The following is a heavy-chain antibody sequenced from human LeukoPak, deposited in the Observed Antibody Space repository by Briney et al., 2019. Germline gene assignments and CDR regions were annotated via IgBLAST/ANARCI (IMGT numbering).Heavy chain of an antibody. V-gene: IGHV1-46*01. CDR3: ARSWGDIVVVPAAFDY. CDR2: INPSGGST. J-gene: IGHJ4*02. CDR1: GYTFTSYY. Sequence: ASVKVSCKASGYTFTSYYMHWVRQAPGQGLEWMGIINPSGGSTSYAQKFQGRVTMTRDTSTSTVYMELSSLRSEDTAMYYCARSWGDIVVVPAAFDYWGQGTLVTVSS. D-gene: IGHD2-2*01.